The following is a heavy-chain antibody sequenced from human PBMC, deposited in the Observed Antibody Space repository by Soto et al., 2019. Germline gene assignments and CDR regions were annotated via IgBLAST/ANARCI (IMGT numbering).Heavy chain of an antibody. CDR3: AKKLGKEYCSSTSCYGLWEYSSYYYYCGMDV. CDR2: ISGSGGST. CDR1: GFTFSSYA. V-gene: IGHV3-23*01. J-gene: IGHJ6*02. D-gene: IGHD2-2*01. Sequence: EVQLLESGGGLVQPGGSLRLSCAASGFTFSSYAMSWVRQAPGKGLEWVSAISGSGGSTYYADSVKGRFTISRDNSKNTLYLQMNSLRAEDTAVYYCAKKLGKEYCSSTSCYGLWEYSSYYYYCGMDVWGQGTTVTVSS.